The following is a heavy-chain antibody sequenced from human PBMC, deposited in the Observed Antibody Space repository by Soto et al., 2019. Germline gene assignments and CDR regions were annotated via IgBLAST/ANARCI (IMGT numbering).Heavy chain of an antibody. V-gene: IGHV4-59*08. J-gene: IGHJ5*02. CDR3: ARDQELWFVDP. D-gene: IGHD3-10*01. Sequence: SETLSLTCTVSGGSISSYYWSWIRQPPGKGLEWIGYVHDSWGSHYNPSLKSRVAISLDTSKSQFSLKLTSVTATDTAVYYCARDQELWFVDPWGQGTLVTVSS. CDR2: VHDSWGS. CDR1: GGSISSYY.